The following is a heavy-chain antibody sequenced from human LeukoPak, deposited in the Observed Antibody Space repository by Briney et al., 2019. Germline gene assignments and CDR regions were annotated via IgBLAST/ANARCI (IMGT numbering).Heavy chain of an antibody. CDR1: GGSISSTTYY. D-gene: IGHD3-3*01. V-gene: IGHV4-39*01. CDR2: VYYRGNT. Sequence: NPSETLSLTCTGSGGSISSTTYYWGWIRQPPGKGLEWIGSVYYRGNTYYNPSLKSRVTISVVTSKSQFSLRLNSVTAADTSVYYCARLWSGLRPPDYWGQGTLVTDSS. CDR3: ARLWSGLRPPDY. J-gene: IGHJ4*02.